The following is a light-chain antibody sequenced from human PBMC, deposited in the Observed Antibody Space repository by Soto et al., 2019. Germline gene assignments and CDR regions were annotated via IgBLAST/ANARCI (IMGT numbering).Light chain of an antibody. CDR2: DAS. CDR3: QQRSNCPWT. Sequence: EIVLTQSPATLSLSPGERATLSCMASQSVSSYLAWYQQKPGQAPSLLIYDASNRATGVPARFSGSGSGTDFTLTISSLEPEDFAVYYCQQRSNCPWTFGQGTKVDIK. V-gene: IGKV3-11*01. J-gene: IGKJ1*01. CDR1: QSVSSY.